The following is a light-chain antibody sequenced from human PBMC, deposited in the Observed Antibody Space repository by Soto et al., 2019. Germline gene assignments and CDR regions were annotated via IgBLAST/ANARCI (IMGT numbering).Light chain of an antibody. CDR2: GDT. CDR1: SSNIGAGYD. Sequence: QSVLTQPPSVSGAPGQRVTISCTGSSSNIGAGYDVHWYQHLPGTAPKLLIYGDTKRPSGVPDRFSGSKSATSASLVITGLQAEDEADYYCQSYDTALNVYVVFGGGTKLTVL. CDR3: QSYDTALNVYVV. V-gene: IGLV1-40*01. J-gene: IGLJ2*01.